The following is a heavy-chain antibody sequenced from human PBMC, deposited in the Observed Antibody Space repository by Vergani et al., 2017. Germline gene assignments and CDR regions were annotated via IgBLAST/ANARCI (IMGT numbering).Heavy chain of an antibody. CDR2: IYYSGST. J-gene: IGHJ3*02. Sequence: QVQLQESGPGLVKPSQTLSLTCTVSGGSISSGGYYWSWIRQHPGKGLEWIGYIYYSGSTYYNPSLESRVTISVDTSKNQFSLKLSSVTAADTAVYYCAATGYCSSTSCYTEGDAFDIWGQGTMVTVSS. CDR1: GGSISSGGYY. CDR3: AATGYCSSTSCYTEGDAFDI. D-gene: IGHD2-2*02. V-gene: IGHV4-31*03.